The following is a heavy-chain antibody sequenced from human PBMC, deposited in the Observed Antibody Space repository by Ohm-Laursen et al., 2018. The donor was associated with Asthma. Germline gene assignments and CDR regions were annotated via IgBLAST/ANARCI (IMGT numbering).Heavy chain of an antibody. Sequence: QTLSLTCTVSGGSISSASYFWIWIRQPPGKALEWLALIDWDDDKYYSTSLKTRLTISKDTSKNQVVLTMTNMDPVDTATYYCARPTYYYDSSGYYLGYYFDYWGQGTLVTVSS. D-gene: IGHD3-22*01. CDR2: IDWDDDK. CDR1: GGSISSASYF. J-gene: IGHJ4*02. CDR3: ARPTYYYDSSGYYLGYYFDY. V-gene: IGHV2-70*01.